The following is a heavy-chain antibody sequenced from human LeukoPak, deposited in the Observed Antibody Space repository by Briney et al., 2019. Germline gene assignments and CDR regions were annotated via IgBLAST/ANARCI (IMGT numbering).Heavy chain of an antibody. V-gene: IGHV1-2*02. CDR2: INPNSGGT. J-gene: IGHJ4*02. Sequence: GASVKVSCKASGYTFTGYYMHWVRQAPGQGLEWMGWINPNSGGTSYAQMFQGRVTMTRDMSTSTVYMELSSLRSEDTAVYYCARSIAVAGNREDYWGQGTLVTVSS. D-gene: IGHD6-19*01. CDR1: GYTFTGYY. CDR3: ARSIAVAGNREDY.